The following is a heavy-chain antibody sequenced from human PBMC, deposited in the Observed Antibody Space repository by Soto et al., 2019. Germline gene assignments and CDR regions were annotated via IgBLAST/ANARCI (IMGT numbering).Heavy chain of an antibody. CDR2: IYYSGST. CDR1: GGSISSSSYY. J-gene: IGHJ5*02. CDR3: ARYIAVAGYNWFDP. Sequence: SETLSLTCTVSGGSISSSSYYWGWIRQPPGKGLEWIGSIYYSGSTYYNPSLKSRVTISVDTSKNQFSLKLSSVTAADTAVYYCARYIAVAGYNWFDPWGQGTLVTVSS. V-gene: IGHV4-39*01. D-gene: IGHD6-19*01.